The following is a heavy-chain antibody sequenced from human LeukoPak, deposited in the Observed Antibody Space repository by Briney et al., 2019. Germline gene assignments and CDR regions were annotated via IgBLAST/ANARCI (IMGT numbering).Heavy chain of an antibody. CDR3: ARLPW. J-gene: IGHJ4*02. Sequence: KPSETLSLTCTVSGGSISSSSYYWSWIRQPPGKGLEWIGEINHSGSTNYNPSLKSRVTISVDTSKNQFSLKLSSVTAADTAVYYCARLPWWGQGTLVTVSS. CDR1: GGSISSSSYY. CDR2: INHSGST. V-gene: IGHV4-39*07.